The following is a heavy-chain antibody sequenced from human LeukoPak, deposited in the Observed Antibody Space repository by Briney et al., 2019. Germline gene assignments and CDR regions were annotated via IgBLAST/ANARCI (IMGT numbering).Heavy chain of an antibody. V-gene: IGHV3-33*08. CDR2: IWYDGSNK. Sequence: PGGSLRLSCAASGFTFSSYGMHWVGQAPGKGMEWVAVIWYDGSNKYYADSVKGRFTISRDNSKNTLYLQMNSLRAEDTAVYYCARVCGDCYYYGMDVWGKGTTVTVSS. J-gene: IGHJ6*04. D-gene: IGHD2-21*01. CDR1: GFTFSSYG. CDR3: ARVCGDCYYYGMDV.